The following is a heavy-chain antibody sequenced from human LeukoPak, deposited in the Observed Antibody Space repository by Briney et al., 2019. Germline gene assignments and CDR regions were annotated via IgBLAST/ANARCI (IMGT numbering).Heavy chain of an antibody. D-gene: IGHD5-18*01. J-gene: IGHJ4*02. CDR1: GGSVSSGSHY. CDR2: IYYSGST. V-gene: IGHV4-61*01. CDR3: ARDRAAMVDY. Sequence: SETLSLTRTVSGGSVSSGSHYWSWIRQPPGKGLEWIGYIYYSGSTNYNPSLKSRVTISVDTSKNQFSLKLSSVTAADTAVYYCARDRAAMVDYWGQGTLVTVSS.